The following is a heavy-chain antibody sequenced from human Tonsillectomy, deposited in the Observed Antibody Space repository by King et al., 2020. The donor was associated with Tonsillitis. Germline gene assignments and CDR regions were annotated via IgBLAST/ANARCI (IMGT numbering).Heavy chain of an antibody. D-gene: IGHD6-6*01. CDR2: IYYSGST. Sequence: QLQESGPGLVKPSETLSLTCTVSGGSISSYYWSWIRQPPGKGLEWIGYIYYSGSTTYNPSLKSRVTISVDTSKNQFSLKVSSVTAADTAVYYFARDSSSSPPFYYYYMDVWGKGTTVTVSS. CDR1: GGSISSYY. CDR3: ARDSSSSPPFYYYYMDV. J-gene: IGHJ6*03. V-gene: IGHV4-59*01.